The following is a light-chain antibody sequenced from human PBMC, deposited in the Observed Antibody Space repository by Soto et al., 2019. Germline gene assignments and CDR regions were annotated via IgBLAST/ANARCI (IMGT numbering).Light chain of an antibody. CDR2: GAS. J-gene: IGKJ2*01. CDR1: QSVNSN. V-gene: IGKV3-15*01. CDR3: QQYNNWSPYT. Sequence: EIVMTQSPATLSVSPGERATLSCRASQSVNSNLAWYQQKPGQAPNLLIYGASTRATGVPARFSGSGPGTEFTLTISGLQSEDFAVYYCQQYNNWSPYTFGQGTKLEIK.